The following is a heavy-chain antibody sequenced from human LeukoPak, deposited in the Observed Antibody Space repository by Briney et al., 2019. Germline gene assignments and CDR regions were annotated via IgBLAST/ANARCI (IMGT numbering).Heavy chain of an antibody. CDR2: IYYSGST. CDR3: ARDDKTIDGYNFGY. J-gene: IGHJ4*02. Sequence: PSETLSLTCTVSGGSISNSNYYWGWIRQPPGKGLEWIGYIYYSGSTYYNPSLKSRVTISVDTSKNQFSLKLSSVTAADTAVYYCARDDKTIDGYNFGYWGQGTLVTVSS. CDR1: GGSISNSNYY. V-gene: IGHV4-31*03. D-gene: IGHD5-24*01.